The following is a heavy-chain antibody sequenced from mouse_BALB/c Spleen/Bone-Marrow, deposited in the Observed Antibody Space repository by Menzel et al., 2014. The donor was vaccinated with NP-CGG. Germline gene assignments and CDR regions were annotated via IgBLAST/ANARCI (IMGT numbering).Heavy chain of an antibody. CDR3: GRGRGWYFYY. CDR2: IYPGDGDT. J-gene: IGHJ2*01. V-gene: IGHV1-80*01. CDR1: GYAFSGYW. D-gene: IGHD2-3*01. Sequence: VQRVESGAELVRPGSSVKISCKASGYAFSGYWMNWVKQRPGQGLEWIGQIYPGDGDTNYNGKFKGKATLTADKSSSTAYMQLSSLTSEDSAVYFCGRGRGWYFYYWGQGTTLTVSS.